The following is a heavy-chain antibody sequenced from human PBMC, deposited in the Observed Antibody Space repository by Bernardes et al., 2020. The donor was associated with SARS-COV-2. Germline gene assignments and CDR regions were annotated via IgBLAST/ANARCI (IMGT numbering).Heavy chain of an antibody. Sequence: GGSLRLSCAASGFTSRIYWMNWVRQAPGKGLEWVANINQDGNEKHYVDSVKGRFTISRDNAKNSLFLQMDSLKSEDTGVYRCKTDQWIQLWSSHGVELDYNGMDVWGQGTTVTVS. CDR2: INQDGNEK. CDR3: KTDQWIQLWSSHGVELDYNGMDV. CDR1: GFTSRIYW. J-gene: IGHJ6*02. V-gene: IGHV3-7*03. D-gene: IGHD5-18*01.